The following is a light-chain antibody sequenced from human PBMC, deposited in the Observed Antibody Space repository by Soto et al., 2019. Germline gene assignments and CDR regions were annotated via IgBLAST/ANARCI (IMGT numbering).Light chain of an antibody. V-gene: IGKV1-9*01. CDR3: QQRSYWPST. CDR2: VAS. J-gene: IGKJ5*01. CDR1: QGIRSY. Sequence: IQLTQSPSSLSASLGDRVTITCRASQGIRSYLAWYQQKPGRAPTLLIYVASTLQSGVPSRFSGSGSGTDFTLTISSLEPEDFAVYYCQQRSYWPSTLGQGTRLEIK.